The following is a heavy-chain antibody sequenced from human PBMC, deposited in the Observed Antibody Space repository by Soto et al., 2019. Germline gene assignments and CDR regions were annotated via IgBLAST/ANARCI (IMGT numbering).Heavy chain of an antibody. J-gene: IGHJ4*02. V-gene: IGHV4-34*01. CDR3: ARWWLGGYDSYFDY. Sequence: TLSRTCDVSGACVGGGCWSLIRKPTGKGLEWIGEISHSGSTDYNPSLKSRLTISIDASKNQFSLKLSSVTAADTAVYYCARWWLGGYDSYFDYWGQGALVTVSS. D-gene: IGHD5-12*01. CDR2: ISHSGST. CDR1: GACVGGGC.